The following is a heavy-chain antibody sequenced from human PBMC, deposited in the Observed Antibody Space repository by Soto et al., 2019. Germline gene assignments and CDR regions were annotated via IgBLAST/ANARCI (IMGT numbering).Heavy chain of an antibody. CDR3: AKIGEDYYDSSGPLDY. V-gene: IGHV3-23*01. D-gene: IGHD3-22*01. Sequence: GGSLRLSCAASGFTFSSYAMSWVRQAPGKGLEWVSAISGSGGSTYYADSVKGRFTISRDNSKNTLYLQMNSLRAEDTAVYYCAKIGEDYYDSSGPLDYWGQGTLVTVYS. CDR1: GFTFSSYA. CDR2: ISGSGGST. J-gene: IGHJ4*02.